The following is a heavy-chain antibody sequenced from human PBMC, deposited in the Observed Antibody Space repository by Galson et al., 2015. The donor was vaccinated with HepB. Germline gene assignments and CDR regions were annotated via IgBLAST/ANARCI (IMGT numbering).Heavy chain of an antibody. Sequence: SLRLSCAASGFPFSNVWMSWVRQAPGKGLEWVGRIKSKSDGGGTTDYAAPVKGRFTISRDDPKNTLYLQMNSLKTEDTAVYYCTTTGRQGNSDYDWSQWGQGILVTVSS. D-gene: IGHD5-12*01. CDR1: GFPFSNVW. J-gene: IGHJ4*02. V-gene: IGHV3-15*01. CDR3: TTTGRQGNSDYDWSQ. CDR2: IKSKSDGGGTT.